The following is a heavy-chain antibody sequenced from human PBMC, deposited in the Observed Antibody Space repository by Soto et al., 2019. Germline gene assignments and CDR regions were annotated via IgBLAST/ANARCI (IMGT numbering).Heavy chain of an antibody. J-gene: IGHJ4*02. CDR3: ARDQASGQGSFDS. V-gene: IGHV3-30*03. Sequence: GGSLRLSCAASGFTFNIYGMHWVRQAPDKGLEWVALISYDGSNQYYADSVKGRFTISRDNSKNTLFLQMNSLRADDTAVYYCARDQASGQGSFDSWGQGTLVTVSS. CDR1: GFTFNIYG. CDR2: ISYDGSNQ.